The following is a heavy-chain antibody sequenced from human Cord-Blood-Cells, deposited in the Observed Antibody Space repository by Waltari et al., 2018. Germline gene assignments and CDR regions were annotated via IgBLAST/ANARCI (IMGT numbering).Heavy chain of an antibody. CDR3: ARHFLLGEYSSSSEYFQH. V-gene: IGHV4-39*01. Sequence: QLQLQASGPGLVKPSETLSLTCTVPGGSISSSSYYWGWVRQPPGKGLEWIGSIYYSGSTYYNPSLKSRVTISVDTSKNQFSLKLSSVTAADTAVYYCARHFLLGEYSSSSEYFQHWGQGTLVTVSS. CDR1: GGSISSSSYY. D-gene: IGHD6-6*01. J-gene: IGHJ1*01. CDR2: IYYSGST.